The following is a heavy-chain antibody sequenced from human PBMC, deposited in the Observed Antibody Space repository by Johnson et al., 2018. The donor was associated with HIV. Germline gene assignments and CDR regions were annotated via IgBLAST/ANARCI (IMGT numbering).Heavy chain of an antibody. V-gene: IGHV3-7*01. D-gene: IGHD1-26*01. CDR1: GFTFSSYW. J-gene: IGHJ3*02. CDR3: AIIPPGGAGKGADAFDI. CDR2: IKQDGSEK. Sequence: VRLVESGGGLVQPGGSLRLSCAASGFTFSSYWMSWVRQAPGKGLEWVANIKQDGSEKYYVDSVKGRFTISRDNSKNTLYLQMNSLRAEDTAVYYCAIIPPGGAGKGADAFDIWGQGTMVTVSS.